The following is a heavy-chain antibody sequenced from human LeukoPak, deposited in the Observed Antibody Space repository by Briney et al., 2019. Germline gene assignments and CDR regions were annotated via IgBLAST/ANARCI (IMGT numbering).Heavy chain of an antibody. CDR3: ARDLYSSSSYFDY. D-gene: IGHD6-6*01. V-gene: IGHV1-69*05. Sequence: ASVKVSCKASGGTFSSYAISWVRQAPGQGLEWMGGIIPIFGTANYAQKFQGRVTITTGESTSTAYMELSSLRSEDTAVYYCARDLYSSSSYFDYWGQGTLVTVSS. CDR1: GGTFSSYA. CDR2: IIPIFGTA. J-gene: IGHJ4*02.